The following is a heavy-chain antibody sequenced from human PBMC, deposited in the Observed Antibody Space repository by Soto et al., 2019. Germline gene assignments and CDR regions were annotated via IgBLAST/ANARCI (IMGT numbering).Heavy chain of an antibody. D-gene: IGHD3-3*01. CDR2: IYYSGST. CDR3: ARFQKERFLEWYNYGYFDY. J-gene: IGHJ4*02. Sequence: SETLSLTCTVSGGSISSGDYYWSWTRQPPGKGLEWIGYIYYSGSTYYNPSLKSRVTISVDTSKNQFSLKLSSVTAADTAVYYCARFQKERFLEWYNYGYFDYWGQGTLVTVSS. V-gene: IGHV4-30-4*01. CDR1: GGSISSGDYY.